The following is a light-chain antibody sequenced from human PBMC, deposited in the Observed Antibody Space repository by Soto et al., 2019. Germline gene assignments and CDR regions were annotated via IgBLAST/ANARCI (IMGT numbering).Light chain of an antibody. Sequence: DIQMTQSPSTLSGSVGDRVTITCRASQTLSGWLAWYQQKPGEAPKLLIYDASALPRGVPSRFSGSGSGTKFTLTIASLQPDDFATYCCQQYETFSGTFGPGTKVDIK. J-gene: IGKJ1*01. CDR1: QTLSGW. CDR2: DAS. V-gene: IGKV1-5*01. CDR3: QQYETFSGT.